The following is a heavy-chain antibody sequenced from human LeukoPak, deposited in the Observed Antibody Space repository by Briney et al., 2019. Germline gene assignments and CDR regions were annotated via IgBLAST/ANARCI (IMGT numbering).Heavy chain of an antibody. CDR1: GFTFSRYA. Sequence: GGPLRLSCAASGFTFSRYAMSWVRQAPGKGLEWVSVITGSGDSTSNADSVKGRFTISRDNSKNTLYLQMNSLRAEDTAVYYCAKDLTRVVPGDDAFDIWGQGTMVTVSS. J-gene: IGHJ3*02. V-gene: IGHV3-23*01. CDR3: AKDLTRVVPGDDAFDI. D-gene: IGHD2-2*01. CDR2: ITGSGDST.